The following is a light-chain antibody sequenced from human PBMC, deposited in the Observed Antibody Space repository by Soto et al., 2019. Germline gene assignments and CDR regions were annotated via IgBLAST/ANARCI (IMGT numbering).Light chain of an antibody. V-gene: IGKV3-20*01. Sequence: EIVLTPSPGTLSLSPVERATLSCMASQSVSNNYLAWYQQKPGQAPRLLIYGASNRATGIPDRFSGSGSGTEFTLTISSLQPDDFATYYCQQYNSYSRKCGQGTKGAIK. CDR2: GAS. J-gene: IGKJ1*01. CDR3: QQYNSYSRK. CDR1: QSVSNNY.